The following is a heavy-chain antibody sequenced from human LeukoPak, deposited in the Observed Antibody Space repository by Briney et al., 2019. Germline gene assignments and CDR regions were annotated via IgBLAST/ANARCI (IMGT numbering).Heavy chain of an antibody. D-gene: IGHD5-12*01. CDR1: GFTFSNYA. CDR3: VRDDRGFSGYHFDC. J-gene: IGHJ4*02. CDR2: ISNNGRDK. Sequence: QPGRSLRHSCIASGFTFSNYAMHWIRQAPGKRPEWVAFISNNGRDKNYADSVQGRFSISRDNSKNTLYLQMNSLRVEDTAIFYCVRDDRGFSGYHFDCWGQGTLVTVSP. V-gene: IGHV3-30*04.